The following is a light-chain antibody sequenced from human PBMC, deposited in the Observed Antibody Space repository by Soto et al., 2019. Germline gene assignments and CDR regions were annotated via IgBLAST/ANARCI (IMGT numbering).Light chain of an antibody. CDR2: AAS. CDR1: QNISSY. CDR3: QQNYSTPPT. Sequence: QPSQSPSSLSASVGDRVTIPCRASQNISSYLDWYQQKPGHAPKLLIYAASSLQSGVPARFSGSGSGTDFTLTISRLEPEDFATYICQQNYSTPPTFGQGTQV. J-gene: IGKJ1*01. V-gene: IGKV1-39*01.